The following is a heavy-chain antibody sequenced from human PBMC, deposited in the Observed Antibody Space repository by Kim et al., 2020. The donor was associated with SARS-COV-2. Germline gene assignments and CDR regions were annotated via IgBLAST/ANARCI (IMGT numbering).Heavy chain of an antibody. CDR2: ISYDGSNK. D-gene: IGHD6-19*01. V-gene: IGHV3-30*04. CDR3: ARARSSNYYYGMYV. CDR1: GFTFSSYA. Sequence: GGSLRLSCAASGFTFSSYAMHWVRQAPGKGLEWVAVISYDGSNKYYADSVKGRFTISRDNSKNTLYLQMNSLRAEDTAVYYCARARSSNYYYGMYVWVQGTTVTVSS. J-gene: IGHJ6*02.